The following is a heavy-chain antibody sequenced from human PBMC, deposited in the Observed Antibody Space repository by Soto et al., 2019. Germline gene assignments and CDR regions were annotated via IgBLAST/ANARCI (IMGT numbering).Heavy chain of an antibody. Sequence: HPGGSLRLSCIASGFTFSSYWMSWVRQAPGKGLEWVANIKQDGSEKYYVDSVKGRFTISRDNAKKSLYLQMNSLRAEDTAVYYCARARQLLRITIFGAASTYGTDVWGQGTT. CDR1: GFTFSSYW. D-gene: IGHD3-3*01. CDR2: IKQDGSEK. CDR3: ARARQLLRITIFGAASTYGTDV. V-gene: IGHV3-7*03. J-gene: IGHJ6*02.